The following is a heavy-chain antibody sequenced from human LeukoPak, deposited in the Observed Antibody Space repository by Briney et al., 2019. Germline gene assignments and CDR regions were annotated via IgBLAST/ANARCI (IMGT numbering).Heavy chain of an antibody. CDR2: IFHTGST. D-gene: IGHD6-19*01. V-gene: IGHV4-4*02. CDR1: GGSISSSNW. Sequence: SGTLSLTCAVSGGSISSSNWWSWVRRPPGKGLEWIGEIFHTGSTNYNPSLKSRVTISVDKSKNQFSLKLSSVTAADTAVYYCARLTRGSSVWFFDYWGQGTLVTVSS. J-gene: IGHJ4*02. CDR3: ARLTRGSSVWFFDY.